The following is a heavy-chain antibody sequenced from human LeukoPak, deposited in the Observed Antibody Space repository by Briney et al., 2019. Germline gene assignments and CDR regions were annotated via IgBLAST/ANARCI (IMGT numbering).Heavy chain of an antibody. V-gene: IGHV3-33*08. CDR2: IWYDGSNK. J-gene: IGHJ4*02. CDR3: ARDRGLHCGGDCYPTY. CDR1: GFTFSSYS. D-gene: IGHD2-21*02. Sequence: PGGSLRLSCAASGFTFSSYSMNWVRRAPGKGLEWVAVIWYDGSNKYYADSVKGRFTISRDNSKNTLYLQMNSLRAEDTAVYYCARDRGLHCGGDCYPTYWGQGTLVTVSS.